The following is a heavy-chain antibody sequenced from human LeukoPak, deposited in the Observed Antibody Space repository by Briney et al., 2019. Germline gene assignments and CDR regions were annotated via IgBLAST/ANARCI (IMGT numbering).Heavy chain of an antibody. CDR1: GFTFSNFA. D-gene: IGHD6-19*01. CDR3: AKQVSGQWLTPDSG. V-gene: IGHV3-23*01. Sequence: PGGSLRLSCVASGFTFSNFAMIWVRQAPGKGLQWVSAISGPSYHTYYADSVRGRFTISRDNSRNTLFLQMNSLTVEDTAEYYCAKQVSGQWLTPDSGWGQGTLVTVSP. CDR2: ISGPSYHT. J-gene: IGHJ4*02.